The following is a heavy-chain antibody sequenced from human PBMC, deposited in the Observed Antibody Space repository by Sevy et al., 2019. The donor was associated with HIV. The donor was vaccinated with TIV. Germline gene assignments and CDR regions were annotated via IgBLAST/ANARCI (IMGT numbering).Heavy chain of an antibody. V-gene: IGHV3-23*01. CDR1: GFTFSTYA. D-gene: IGHD3-16*02. J-gene: IGHJ4*02. Sequence: GGSLRLSCAASGFTFSTYAMSWVRQAPGKGLEWVSDISGSGGDTYYADSVKGRFIISRDNSKNTLYLEMNSLRVEDTAVYYCAKDIAQADVGGDYDYWGQGTLVTVSS. CDR2: ISGSGGDT. CDR3: AKDIAQADVGGDYDY.